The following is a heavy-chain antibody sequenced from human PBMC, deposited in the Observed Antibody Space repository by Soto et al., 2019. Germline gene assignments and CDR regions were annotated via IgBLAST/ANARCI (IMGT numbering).Heavy chain of an antibody. CDR1: RFTVRSSG. Sequence: AGTLRLSCAASRFTVRSSGVHGVLQAPGKGLEWVAVISYDGSNKYYADSVKGRFTISRDNSKNTLYLQMNSLRAEDTAVYYCAREWVCPGPYYIDYCGQGPLGTVSS. J-gene: IGHJ4*02. D-gene: IGHD3-16*01. CDR3: AREWVCPGPYYIDY. V-gene: IGHV3-30*03. CDR2: ISYDGSNK.